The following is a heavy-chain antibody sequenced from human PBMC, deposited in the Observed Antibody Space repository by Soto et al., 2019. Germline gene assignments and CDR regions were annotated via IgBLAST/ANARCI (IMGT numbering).Heavy chain of an antibody. D-gene: IGHD3-3*01. Sequence: QLVESGGGLVQPGGSLRLSCVASGFSFDDFAMHWVRQAPGKGLEWISGITWNSVSTDYANSVKGRFTVSRDNAKNSLYLQMSSLTTEDTALYFCAKERVRFLDAWGQGTLVTLSS. J-gene: IGHJ5*02. CDR2: ITWNSVST. CDR1: GFSFDDFA. CDR3: AKERVRFLDA. V-gene: IGHV3-9*01.